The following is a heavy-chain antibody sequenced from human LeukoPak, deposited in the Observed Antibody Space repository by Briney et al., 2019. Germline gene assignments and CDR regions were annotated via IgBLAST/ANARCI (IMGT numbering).Heavy chain of an antibody. D-gene: IGHD6-19*01. CDR3: ARMRGGSGWLDGGGWFDP. J-gene: IGHJ5*02. CDR1: GFTFSSYG. Sequence: GRSLRLSCAASGFTFSSYGMHWVRQAPGKGLEWVAVIPYDGSNKYYADSVKGRFTISRDNSKNTLYLQMNSLRAEDTAVYYCARMRGGSGWLDGGGWFDPWGQGTLVTVSS. V-gene: IGHV3-30*03. CDR2: IPYDGSNK.